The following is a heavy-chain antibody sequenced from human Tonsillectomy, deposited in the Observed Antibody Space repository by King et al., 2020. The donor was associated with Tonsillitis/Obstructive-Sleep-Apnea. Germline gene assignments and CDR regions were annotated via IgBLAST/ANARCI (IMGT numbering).Heavy chain of an antibody. Sequence: VQLVESGGGVVQPGRSLRLSCAASGFTFSSYAMHWVRQAPGKGPEWVAVTSYDGSNKYYEDSVKGRFTISRDNSKNTLYLQMNRLRAEDTAVYYCVRDRCSGGSCWEFDPWGQGTEVTVSS. CDR1: GFTFSSYA. D-gene: IGHD2-15*01. CDR3: VRDRCSGGSCWEFDP. V-gene: IGHV3-30*01. J-gene: IGHJ5*02. CDR2: TSYDGSNK.